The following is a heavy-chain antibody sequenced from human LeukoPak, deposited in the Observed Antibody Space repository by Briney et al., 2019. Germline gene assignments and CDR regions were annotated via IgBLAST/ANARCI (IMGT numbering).Heavy chain of an antibody. CDR1: GYTFSGYY. CDR2: INPNSGGT. D-gene: IGHD4-17*01. V-gene: IGHV1-2*02. Sequence: ASVKVSCKASGYTFSGYYMHWVRQAPGQGLEWMGWINPNSGGTNYAQEFQGRVTMTRDTSISTAYMELSRLRSDDTAVYYCARSPDYGDYTSDWYFDLWGRGTLVTVSS. J-gene: IGHJ2*01. CDR3: ARSPDYGDYTSDWYFDL.